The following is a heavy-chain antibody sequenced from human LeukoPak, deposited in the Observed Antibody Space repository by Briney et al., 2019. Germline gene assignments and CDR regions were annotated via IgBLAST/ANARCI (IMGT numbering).Heavy chain of an antibody. J-gene: IGHJ4*02. D-gene: IGHD5-18*01. CDR2: GSGSCGST. CDR3: AKSVNSYGLRDN. CDR1: GFTFSSYA. Sequence: GGSLRLSCAASGFTFSSYAMSWVRQAPGKGLEWVSTGSGSCGSTYYADSVKCLFTTSRDNSKNTLYLQMNSLRAEDTAVYYVAKSVNSYGLRDNWGQGTLVTVSS. V-gene: IGHV3-23*01.